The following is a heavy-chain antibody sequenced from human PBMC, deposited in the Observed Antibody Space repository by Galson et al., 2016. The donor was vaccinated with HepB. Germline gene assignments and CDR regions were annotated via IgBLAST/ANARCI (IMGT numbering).Heavy chain of an antibody. D-gene: IGHD6-19*01. CDR2: IYYDGNEK. CDR3: ARVTLPAGIAVAARGYLQF. Sequence: LRLSCAASGFTFGSYGMHWLRQTPGKGLEWVAVIYYDGNEKFYGDSVKDRFIISRDNSKNMLYLQMNSMRAEDTAVYYCARVTLPAGIAVAARGYLQFWGQGSLVYVSS. V-gene: IGHV3-33*01. J-gene: IGHJ1*01. CDR1: GFTFGSYG.